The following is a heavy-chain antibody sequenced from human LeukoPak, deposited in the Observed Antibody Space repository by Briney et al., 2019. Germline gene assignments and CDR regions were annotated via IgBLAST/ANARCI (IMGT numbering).Heavy chain of an antibody. V-gene: IGHV4-59*01. J-gene: IGHJ4*02. D-gene: IGHD3-10*01. CDR1: GGSISSYY. CDR2: IYYSGST. CDR3: ARGSVLGYCSGSYPFDY. Sequence: SETLSLTCTVSGGSISSYYWSWIRQPPGKGLEWIGYIYYSGSTNYNPSLKSRVTISVDTSKNQFSLKLSSVTAADTAVYYCARGSVLGYCSGSYPFDYWGQGTLVTVSS.